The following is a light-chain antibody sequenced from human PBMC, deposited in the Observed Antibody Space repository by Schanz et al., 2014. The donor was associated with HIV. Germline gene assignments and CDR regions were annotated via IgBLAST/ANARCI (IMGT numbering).Light chain of an antibody. CDR3: GTWDTGLTAGELV. Sequence: QSVLTQPPSTSETPGQRVTISCSGGSSNIGSYAVHWYQQLPGTAPKLLIYSDDQRPSEIPDRFSGSKTGTSATLAIIGLQTGDEADYYCGTWDTGLTAGELVFGPGTKLTVL. V-gene: IGLV1-44*01. CDR2: SDD. CDR1: SSNIGSYA. J-gene: IGLJ1*01.